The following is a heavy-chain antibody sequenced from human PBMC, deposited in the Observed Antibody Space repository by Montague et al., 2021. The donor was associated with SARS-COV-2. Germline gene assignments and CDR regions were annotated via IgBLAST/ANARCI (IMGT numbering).Heavy chain of an antibody. CDR2: MYYSGST. CDR1: GGSVSSSGYY. J-gene: IGHJ4*02. CDR3: ATQVELDTITWYYFDY. Sequence: SETLSLTCTVSGGSVSSSGYYWGWIRQPPGKGLEWISSMYYSGSTYYNPSLKSRVTTSVDTSKNRCSLKLTSATAADTAAYYGATQVELDTITWYYFDYWGQGILVTVSS. D-gene: IGHD5-24*01. V-gene: IGHV4-39*07.